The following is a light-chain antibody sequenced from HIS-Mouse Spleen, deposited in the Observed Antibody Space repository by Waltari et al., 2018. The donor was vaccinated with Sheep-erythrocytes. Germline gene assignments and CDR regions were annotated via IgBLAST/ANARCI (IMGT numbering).Light chain of an antibody. J-gene: IGLJ2*01. Sequence: SSELTQPPSVSVSPGQTASITCSGDKLGDKYACWYQQKPGQSPVLVIYQDTKRPSGLTERFSGSNSGNTATLTISGTQAMDEADYYGQAWDSSIVVFGGGTKLTVL. CDR1: KLGDKY. V-gene: IGLV3-1*01. CDR3: QAWDSSIVV. CDR2: QDT.